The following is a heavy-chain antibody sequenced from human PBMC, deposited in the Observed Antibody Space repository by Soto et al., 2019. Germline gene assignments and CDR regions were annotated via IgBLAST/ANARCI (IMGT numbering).Heavy chain of an antibody. Sequence: DVQLLESGGGLVQPGGSLRLSCAASGFTFRSYAMSWVRQAPGKGLEWVSAISGSGGSTYYADSVKGRFTISRDNSKNTLYLQMNSLRAEDTAVYYCAKFRHSSGWVNWFDPWGQGTLDTVSS. CDR3: AKFRHSSGWVNWFDP. CDR1: GFTFRSYA. D-gene: IGHD6-19*01. CDR2: ISGSGGST. V-gene: IGHV3-23*01. J-gene: IGHJ5*02.